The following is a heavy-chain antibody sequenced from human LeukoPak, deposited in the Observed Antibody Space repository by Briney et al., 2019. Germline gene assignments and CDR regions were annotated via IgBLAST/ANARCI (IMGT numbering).Heavy chain of an antibody. CDR1: GGSISSYY. CDR2: IYYSGST. CDR3: ARGRDAFDI. J-gene: IGHJ3*02. V-gene: IGHV4-59*01. Sequence: SETLSLTCTVSGGSISSYYWSWIRQPPGKGLEWNGYIYYSGSTSRNPSLKSRVTISLDTSKNQFSLKLTSVTAADTAVYYCARGRDAFDIWGQGTMVTVSS.